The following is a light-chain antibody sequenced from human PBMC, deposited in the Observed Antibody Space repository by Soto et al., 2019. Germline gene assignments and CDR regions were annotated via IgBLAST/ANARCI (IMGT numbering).Light chain of an antibody. V-gene: IGLV2-14*01. CDR2: DVS. CDR3: SSYTSSSTPPYG. J-gene: IGLJ1*01. Sequence: QSALTQPASVSGSPGQSITISCTGTSSDVGGYNYVSWDQQHPGKAPKLMIYDVSNRPSGVSNRCSGSKSGNTASLTISGLPAEDESDYYGSSYTSSSTPPYGFGTGTKLTVL. CDR1: SSDVGGYNY.